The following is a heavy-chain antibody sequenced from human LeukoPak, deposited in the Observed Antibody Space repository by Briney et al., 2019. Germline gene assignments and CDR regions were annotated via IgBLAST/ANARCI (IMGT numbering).Heavy chain of an antibody. J-gene: IGHJ6*03. D-gene: IGHD3-16*01. V-gene: IGHV1-69*13. Sequence: SVKVSCKVSGYTLTELSMHWVRQAPGQGLEWMGGIIPIFGTANYAQKFQGRVTITADESTSTAYMELSSLRSEDTAVYYCARGDGVPGYYYYMDVWGKGTTVTISS. CDR3: ARGDGVPGYYYYMDV. CDR1: GYTLTELS. CDR2: IIPIFGTA.